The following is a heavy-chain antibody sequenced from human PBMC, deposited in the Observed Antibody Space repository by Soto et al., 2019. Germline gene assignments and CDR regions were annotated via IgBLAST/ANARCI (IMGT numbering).Heavy chain of an antibody. CDR3: AKDQGSSWYEIDY. V-gene: IGHV3-23*01. CDR1: GFTFSNYA. D-gene: IGHD6-13*01. J-gene: IGHJ4*02. Sequence: EVQLLESGGGLVQPGGSLSLSCAACGFTFSNYALTWVRQAPGKGLEWVSTISGSGGSTYYADSVKGRFTISRDNSKNTLYLQMNSLRAEDTAVYYCAKDQGSSWYEIDYWGQGTLVTVSS. CDR2: ISGSGGST.